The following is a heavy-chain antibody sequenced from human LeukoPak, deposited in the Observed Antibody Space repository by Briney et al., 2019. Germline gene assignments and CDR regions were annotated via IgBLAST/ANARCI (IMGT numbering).Heavy chain of an antibody. CDR1: GFTFSSYG. D-gene: IGHD6-13*01. V-gene: IGHV3-30*18. J-gene: IGHJ4*02. CDR2: ISYDGSNK. CDR3: AKDRQAAAGIFDY. Sequence: PGGSLRLSCAASGFTFSSYGMHWVRQAPGKGLEWVAVISYDGSNKYYADSVKGRFTISRDNSKNTLYLQMNSLRAEDTAVYYCAKDRQAAAGIFDYWGQGTLVTVSS.